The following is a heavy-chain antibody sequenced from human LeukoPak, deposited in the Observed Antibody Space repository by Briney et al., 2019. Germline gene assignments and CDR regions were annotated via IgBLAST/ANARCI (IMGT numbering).Heavy chain of an antibody. CDR3: ARDRSLLGEPSWYFEY. J-gene: IGHJ4*02. CDR1: GYYISNGYY. V-gene: IGHV4-38-2*02. D-gene: IGHD3-10*01. CDR2: IYHSGST. Sequence: PSETLSLTCVVSGYYISNGYYWGWIRQSPGKGLEWIGTIYHSGSTYYNPSLKSRVTVSVDTSKNEFSLKLRSVTAADTAVYYCARDRSLLGEPSWYFEYWGQGTPVIVSS.